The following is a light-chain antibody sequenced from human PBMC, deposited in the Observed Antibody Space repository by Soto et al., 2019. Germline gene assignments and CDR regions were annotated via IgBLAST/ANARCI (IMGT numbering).Light chain of an antibody. Sequence: QSALTQPPSASGSPGQSVTISCTGISADLGGYNYVSWYQQHPGKAPRLIIYEFTKRPSGVPDRFSGYNSANTASLTVSGLQAEDEADYYCGSYTYTNTGLFGGGTKLTVL. CDR3: GSYTYTNTGL. CDR1: SADLGGYNY. V-gene: IGLV2-8*01. CDR2: EFT. J-gene: IGLJ2*01.